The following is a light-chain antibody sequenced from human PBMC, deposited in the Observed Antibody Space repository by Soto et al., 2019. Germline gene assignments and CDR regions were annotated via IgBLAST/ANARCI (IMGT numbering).Light chain of an antibody. CDR1: QNINNW. Sequence: DIQMTQSPSTLSAYVGDRVTITCRASQNINNWLAWYQQKPGKAPKVLIYDASSLESGVPSRFSGSGSGTEFTLTISSLQPDDFATYYYQQYSGYYTFGQGTKVDIK. CDR3: QQYSGYYT. V-gene: IGKV1-5*01. J-gene: IGKJ2*01. CDR2: DAS.